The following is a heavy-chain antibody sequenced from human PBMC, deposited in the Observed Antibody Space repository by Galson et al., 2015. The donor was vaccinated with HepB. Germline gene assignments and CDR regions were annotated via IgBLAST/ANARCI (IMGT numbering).Heavy chain of an antibody. J-gene: IGHJ4*02. D-gene: IGHD6-19*01. Sequence: SVTVSCKASGYTFTGYYMHWVRQAPGQGLEWMGRINPNSGGTNYAQKFQGRVTMTRDTSISTAYMELSRLRSDDTAVYYCARLGAVAGRVDYWGQGTLVTVSS. CDR3: ARLGAVAGRVDY. V-gene: IGHV1-2*06. CDR2: INPNSGGT. CDR1: GYTFTGYY.